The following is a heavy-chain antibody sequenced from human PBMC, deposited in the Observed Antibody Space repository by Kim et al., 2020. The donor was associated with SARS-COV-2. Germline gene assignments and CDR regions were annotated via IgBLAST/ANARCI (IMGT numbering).Heavy chain of an antibody. Sequence: SETLSLTCAVYGGSFSGYYWSWIRQPPGKGLEWIGEINHSGSTNYNPSLKSRVTISVDTSKNQFSLKLSSVTAADTAVYYCARGGGRICLWPWGQGTLVTVSS. CDR1: GGSFSGYY. CDR3: ARGGGRICLWP. J-gene: IGHJ5*02. V-gene: IGHV4-34*01. CDR2: INHSGST. D-gene: IGHD2-21*01.